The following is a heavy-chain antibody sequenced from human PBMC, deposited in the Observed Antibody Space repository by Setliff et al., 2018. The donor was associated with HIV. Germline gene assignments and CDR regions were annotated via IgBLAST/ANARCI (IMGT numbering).Heavy chain of an antibody. D-gene: IGHD2-8*01. Sequence: PGGSLRLSCAASGFTVSTNYMSWVRQAPGKGLEWASIIYNGGSTYYADSVKGRFTISRDNSKNTLYLQMNSLRAEDTAVYYCARKEEWWRPFDYWGQGTLVTVSS. V-gene: IGHV3-66*02. CDR2: IYNGGST. J-gene: IGHJ4*02. CDR1: GFTVSTNY. CDR3: ARKEEWWRPFDY.